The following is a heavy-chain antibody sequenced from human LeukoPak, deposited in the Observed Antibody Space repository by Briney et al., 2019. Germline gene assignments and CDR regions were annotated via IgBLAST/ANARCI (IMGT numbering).Heavy chain of an antibody. CDR1: GITFSIYA. CDR2: ISGSGGST. J-gene: IGHJ1*01. D-gene: IGHD3-22*01. V-gene: IGHV3-23*01. CDR3: AKDPYYDSSGPEYFQH. Sequence: GGSLRLSCAASGITFSIYAMSWVRQAPGKGLEWVSAISGSGGSTYYTDSVKGRFTISRDNSKNTLYLQMNSLRAEDTAVYYCAKDPYYDSSGPEYFQHWGQGTLVTVSS.